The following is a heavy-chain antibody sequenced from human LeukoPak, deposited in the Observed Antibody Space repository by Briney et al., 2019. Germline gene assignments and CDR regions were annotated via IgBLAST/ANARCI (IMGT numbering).Heavy chain of an antibody. CDR1: GGSFSGYY. CDR3: ARGQLSRRWPQEGWYYYYYYGMDV. V-gene: IGHV4-34*01. Sequence: PSETLSLTCAVYGGSFSGYYWIWIRQPPGKGLEWIGEINHSGSTNYNPSLKSRVTISVDTSKNQFSLKLSSVTAADAAVYYCARGQLSRRWPQEGWYYYYYYGMDVWGQGTTVTVSS. J-gene: IGHJ6*02. D-gene: IGHD4-23*01. CDR2: INHSGST.